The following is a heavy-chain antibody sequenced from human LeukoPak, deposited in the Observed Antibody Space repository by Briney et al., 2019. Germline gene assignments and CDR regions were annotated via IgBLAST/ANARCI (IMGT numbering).Heavy chain of an antibody. V-gene: IGHV3-74*01. CDR1: GFTFSSNW. J-gene: IGHJ4*02. Sequence: PGGSLRLSCAASGFTFSSNWMHWVRQAPGKGLVWVSRIKGDGSSTSYADSVKGRFTISRDNAKNTLFLQMNSLRAEDTALYYCAKDFVRYNIQFDYWGQGALVTVSS. CDR2: IKGDGSST. D-gene: IGHD1-1*01. CDR3: AKDFVRYNIQFDY.